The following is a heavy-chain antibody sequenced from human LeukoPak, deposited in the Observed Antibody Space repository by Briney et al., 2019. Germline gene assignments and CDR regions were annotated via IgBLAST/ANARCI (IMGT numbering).Heavy chain of an antibody. J-gene: IGHJ6*03. CDR1: GFTFSSYW. V-gene: IGHV3-74*01. Sequence: GGSLRLSCAASGFTFSSYWMHWVRQAPGKGLVWVSRINNDGSSTNYADSVKGRFTISRDNAKNTLYLQMNILRAEDTAVYYCARRYDFWSGYGYYYYTDVWGKGTTVTVSS. CDR3: ARRYDFWSGYGYYYYTDV. D-gene: IGHD3-3*01. CDR2: INNDGSST.